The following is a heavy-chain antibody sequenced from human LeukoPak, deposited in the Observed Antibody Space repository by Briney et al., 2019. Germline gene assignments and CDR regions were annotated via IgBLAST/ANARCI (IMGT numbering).Heavy chain of an antibody. D-gene: IGHD3-10*01. Sequence: GGSLRLSCAASGFTFNDYYMNWIRQAPGKGLEWVSYISDSSSFTNYADSVKGRFTISRDNAKNSLYLQMNNLRAEDTAVYYCAREGGSGSYYNAPYYYGMDVLGQGTTVTVSS. V-gene: IGHV3-11*06. CDR1: GFTFNDYY. J-gene: IGHJ6*02. CDR3: AREGGSGSYYNAPYYYGMDV. CDR2: ISDSSSFT.